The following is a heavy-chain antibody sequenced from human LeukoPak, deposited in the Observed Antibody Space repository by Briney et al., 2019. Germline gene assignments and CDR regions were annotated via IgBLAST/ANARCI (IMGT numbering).Heavy chain of an antibody. CDR3: AKGYYYDSSGHFDY. CDR1: GFTFDDYA. V-gene: IGHV3-9*01. CDR2: ISWNSGSI. Sequence: GRSLRLSCAASGFTFDDYAMHWVRQAPGKGLEWVSGISWNSGSIGYADSVKGRFTISRDNAKNSLYLQMNSLRAEDTALYYCAKGYYYDSSGHFDYWGQGTLVTVSP. J-gene: IGHJ4*02. D-gene: IGHD3-22*01.